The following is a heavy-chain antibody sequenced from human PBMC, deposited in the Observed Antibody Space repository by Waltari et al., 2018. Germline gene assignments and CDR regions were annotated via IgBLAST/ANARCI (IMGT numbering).Heavy chain of an antibody. V-gene: IGHV3-11*01. D-gene: IGHD1-1*01. CDR3: VRELRGTGRHNDF. CDR2: ISGSGAAI. Sequence: QEQLVESGGGLVKPGGSLRLSCAASGFKFTDYYMSWIRQAPGKGMGWVSFISGSGAAINYADSGKGRFTIARDNADDSVSLEMSGLRVEDSAVYYCVRELRGTGRHNDFWGQGTRVTVSS. J-gene: IGHJ4*02. CDR1: GFKFTDYY.